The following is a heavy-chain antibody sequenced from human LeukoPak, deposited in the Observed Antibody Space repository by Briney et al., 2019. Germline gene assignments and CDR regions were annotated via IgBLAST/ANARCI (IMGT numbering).Heavy chain of an antibody. CDR3: AKSGYNRFDY. V-gene: IGHV3-23*01. J-gene: IGHJ4*02. D-gene: IGHD5-24*01. CDR2: ISGSGDRT. Sequence: GGSLRLSCAASGFTFSSYGMHWVRQAPGKGLEWVSTISGSGDRTYYADSVKGRFTISRDNSKNTLYLQMNSLRAEDTAVYYCAKSGYNRFDYWGQGTLVTVSS. CDR1: GFTFSSYG.